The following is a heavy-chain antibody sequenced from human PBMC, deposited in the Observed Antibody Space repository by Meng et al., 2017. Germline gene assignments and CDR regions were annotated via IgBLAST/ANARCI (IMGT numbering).Heavy chain of an antibody. Sequence: ASVKVSCKPSGYNFPDYWLHWVRRAPGQGLEWMGRIDPKSGDTHHAQRFQGRVTMTGDTSISTAYMELSGLRSDDTAMYYCARDEDISAAGKLFGDYWGQGTLVTVSS. D-gene: IGHD6-13*01. V-gene: IGHV1-2*06. J-gene: IGHJ4*02. CDR3: ARDEDISAAGKLFGDY. CDR1: GYNFPDYW. CDR2: IDPKSGDT.